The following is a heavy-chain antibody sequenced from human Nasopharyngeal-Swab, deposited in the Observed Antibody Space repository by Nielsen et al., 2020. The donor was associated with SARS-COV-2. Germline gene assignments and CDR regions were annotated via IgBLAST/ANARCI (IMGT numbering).Heavy chain of an antibody. V-gene: IGHV3-30*03. D-gene: IGHD6-6*01. CDR3: ARDGVGWGIAARPGTGGAFDI. CDR2: ISYDGSNK. J-gene: IGHJ3*02. Sequence: VRQMPGKGLEWVAVISYDGSNKYYADSVKGRFTISRDNSKNTLYLQMNSLRSEDTAVYYCARDGVGWGIAARPGTGGAFDIWGQGTMVTVSS.